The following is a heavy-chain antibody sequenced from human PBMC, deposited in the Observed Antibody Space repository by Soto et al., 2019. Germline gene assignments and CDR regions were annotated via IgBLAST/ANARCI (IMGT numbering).Heavy chain of an antibody. D-gene: IGHD5-12*01. J-gene: IGHJ5*02. CDR2: MNPNSGNT. V-gene: IGHV1-8*01. Sequence: ASVKVSCKASGYTFTSYDINWVRQATGQGLEWMGWMNPNSGNTGYAQKFQGRVTMTRNTSISTAYMELSSLRSEDTAVYYCARDRIVDGSIGYICFDPWGEGILVTVSS. CDR1: GYTFTSYD. CDR3: ARDRIVDGSIGYICFDP.